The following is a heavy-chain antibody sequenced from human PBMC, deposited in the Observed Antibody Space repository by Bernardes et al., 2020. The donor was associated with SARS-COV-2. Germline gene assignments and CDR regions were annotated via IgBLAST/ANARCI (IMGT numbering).Heavy chain of an antibody. D-gene: IGHD5-12*01. CDR3: ARAQYSGYDHYFDY. J-gene: IGHJ4*02. V-gene: IGHV3-7*04. Sequence: GGSLRLSCAASGFTCSSYWMSWVRQAPGKGLEWVANIKQDGSEKYYVDSVKGRFTISRDNAKNSLYLQMNSLRAEDTAVYYCARAQYSGYDHYFDYWGQGTLVTVSS. CDR2: IKQDGSEK. CDR1: GFTCSSYW.